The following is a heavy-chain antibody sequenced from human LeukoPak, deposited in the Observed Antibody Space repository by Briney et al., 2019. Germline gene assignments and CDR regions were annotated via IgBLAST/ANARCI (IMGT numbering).Heavy chain of an antibody. CDR1: GGSISSGGYS. CDR2: IYHSGST. CDR3: ARVRLGINWFDP. D-gene: IGHD7-27*01. Sequence: PSETLSLTCAVSGGSISSGGYSWSWIRQPLGKGLEWIGYIYHSGSTYYTPSLKSRVTISVDRSKNQFSLILSSVTAADTAVYYCARVRLGINWFDPWGQGTLVTVSS. J-gene: IGHJ5*02. V-gene: IGHV4-30-2*01.